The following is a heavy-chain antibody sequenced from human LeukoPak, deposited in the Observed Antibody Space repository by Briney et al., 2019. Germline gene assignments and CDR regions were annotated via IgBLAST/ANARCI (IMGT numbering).Heavy chain of an antibody. CDR1: GFTFSSYG. D-gene: IGHD2-21*02. CDR3: ATASVTAYDY. V-gene: IGHV3-23*01. Sequence: GGSLRLSCAASGFTFSSYGMSWVRQAPGKGLEWVSAISTSGGSTYYADSVKGRFTISRDNSKDTLPLQMNSLRAEDTAVYYCATASVTAYDYWGQGTLVTVSS. CDR2: ISTSGGST. J-gene: IGHJ4*02.